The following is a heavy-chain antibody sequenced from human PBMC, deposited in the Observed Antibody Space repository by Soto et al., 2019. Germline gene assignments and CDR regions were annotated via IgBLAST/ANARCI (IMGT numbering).Heavy chain of an antibody. D-gene: IGHD3-16*02. V-gene: IGHV2-5*02. CDR3: AHRQGMDYDYVWGSYRYTSYFDY. CDR1: GFSLSTSGVG. Sequence: QITLKESGPTLVKPTQTLTLTCTFSGFSLSTSGVGVGWIRQPPGKALEWLALIYWDDDKRYSPSLKSRLTINKDTPKNQVVLTMTNMDPVDTATYYCAHRQGMDYDYVWGSYRYTSYFDYWGQGTLVTVSS. CDR2: IYWDDDK. J-gene: IGHJ4*02.